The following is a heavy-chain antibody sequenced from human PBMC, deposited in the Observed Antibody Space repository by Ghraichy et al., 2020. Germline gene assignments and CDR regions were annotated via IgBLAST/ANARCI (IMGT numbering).Heavy chain of an antibody. CDR2: IYYSGST. J-gene: IGHJ4*02. CDR1: GGSISSYY. D-gene: IGHD3-9*01. CDR3: ARQTYYDILTGYYNYYFDY. Sequence: SETLSLTCTVSGGSISSYYWSWIRQPPGKGLEWIGYIYYSGSTNYNPSLKSRVTISVDTSKNQFSLKLSSVTAADTAVYYCARQTYYDILTGYYNYYFDYWGQGTLVTVSS. V-gene: IGHV4-59*08.